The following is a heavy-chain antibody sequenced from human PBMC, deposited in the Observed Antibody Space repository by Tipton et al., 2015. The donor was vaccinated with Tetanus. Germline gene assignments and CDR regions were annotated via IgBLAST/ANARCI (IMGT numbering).Heavy chain of an antibody. CDR1: GDSITSGHFY. V-gene: IGHV4-30-4*01. CDR3: ARDIGTVRGVIQY. Sequence: TLSLTCSVSGDSITSGHFYWSWVRQPPGKGLEWIGYISSSGSPYYSPSLKSRLTLSVDTSKSQFSLKLTSVTAADTAVYYCARDIGTVRGVIQYGGQGTLVAVSS. D-gene: IGHD3-10*01. CDR2: ISSSGSP. J-gene: IGHJ4*02.